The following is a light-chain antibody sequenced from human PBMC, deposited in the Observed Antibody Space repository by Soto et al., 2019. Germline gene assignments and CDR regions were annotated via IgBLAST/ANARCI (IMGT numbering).Light chain of an antibody. CDR2: ANS. J-gene: IGLJ1*01. Sequence: QLVLTQPPSVSGAPGQRVTISCTGSSSNIGAGYDVHWYQQLPGTAPKLLIYANSNRPSGVPDRFSGSKSGTSASLAITGLQAEDEADYYYQSYDSSLCPYVFGTGTKVTGL. CDR1: SSNIGAGYD. V-gene: IGLV1-40*01. CDR3: QSYDSSLCPYV.